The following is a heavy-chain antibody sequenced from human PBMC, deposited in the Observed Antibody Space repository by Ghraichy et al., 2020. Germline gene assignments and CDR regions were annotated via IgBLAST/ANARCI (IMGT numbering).Heavy chain of an antibody. Sequence: SETLSLICSVSGVSISSGGHYWSWVRQHPGRGLEWLGSIYYGGRTHFHPSLRSRLTISVDTTKNQLSLKLSSVIAADTAVYFCARGPYYYESSGDYLDYWGQGTLVSVSS. CDR2: IYYGGRT. D-gene: IGHD3-22*01. CDR3: ARGPYYYESSGDYLDY. V-gene: IGHV4-31*02. J-gene: IGHJ4*02. CDR1: GVSISSGGHY.